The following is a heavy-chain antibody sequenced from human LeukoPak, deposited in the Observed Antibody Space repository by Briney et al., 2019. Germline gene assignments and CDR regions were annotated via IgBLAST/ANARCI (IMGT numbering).Heavy chain of an antibody. CDR1: GGSISSGYY. D-gene: IGHD2-15*01. J-gene: IGHJ6*03. CDR2: IYHSGST. CDR3: ARSAREYYYMDV. Sequence: SETLSLTCTVSGGSISSGYYWGWIRQPPGKGLEWIGSIYHSGSTYYNPSLKSRVTISVDTSKNQFSLKLSSVTAADTAVYYCARSAREYYYMDVWGKGTTVTVSS. V-gene: IGHV4-38-2*02.